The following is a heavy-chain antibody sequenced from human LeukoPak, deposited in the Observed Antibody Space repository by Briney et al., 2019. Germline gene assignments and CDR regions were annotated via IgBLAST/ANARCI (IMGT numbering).Heavy chain of an antibody. CDR1: GFTFSSYS. CDR2: ISWNSGSA. D-gene: IGHD5-12*01. CDR3: AKDRTYSAYAALDY. V-gene: IGHV3-9*01. Sequence: GGSLRLSCAASGFTFSSYSMNWVRQAPGKGLEWVSGISWNSGSAGYADSVKGRFTISRDSDKNSLYLQMNSLRTEDTALYYCAKDRTYSAYAALDYWGQGTLVTVSS. J-gene: IGHJ4*02.